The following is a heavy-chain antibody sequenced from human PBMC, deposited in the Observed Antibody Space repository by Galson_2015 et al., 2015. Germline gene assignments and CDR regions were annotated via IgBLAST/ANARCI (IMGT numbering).Heavy chain of an antibody. J-gene: IGHJ4*02. V-gene: IGHV3-30*01. Sequence: SLRLSCAGSGFTFSNYAIHWVRQAPGKGLEWVAVMSFDGSAKYYAGSVNGRFTVSRDTSKNSLSLQMNSLRPDDPSVYYCARHRCGAIFGVGYFDLWGQGTLVTVAS. D-gene: IGHD3-3*01. CDR3: ARHRCGAIFGVGYFDL. CDR2: MSFDGSAK. CDR1: GFTFSNYA.